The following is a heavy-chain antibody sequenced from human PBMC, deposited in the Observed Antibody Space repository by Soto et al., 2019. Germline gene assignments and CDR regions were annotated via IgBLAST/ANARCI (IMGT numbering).Heavy chain of an antibody. CDR2: IYYSGST. D-gene: IGHD2-2*01. Sequence: SETLSLTCTVSGGSISSGGYYWNWIRQHPGKGLEWIAYIYYSGSTYYNPSLKSRVTISVDTSKNQFSLKLSSVTAADTAVYYCASSVDCSSTSCYEYYCYYYMDVWGKGTTVTVSS. J-gene: IGHJ6*03. CDR1: GGSISSGGYY. CDR3: ASSVDCSSTSCYEYYCYYYMDV. V-gene: IGHV4-31*03.